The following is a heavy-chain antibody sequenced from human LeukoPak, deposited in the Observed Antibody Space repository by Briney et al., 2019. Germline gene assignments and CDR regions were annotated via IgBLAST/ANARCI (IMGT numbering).Heavy chain of an antibody. Sequence: ASVKVSCKASGYTFTSYGISWVRQAPGQGLEWMGWISAYNGNTNYAQKLQGRVTMTTDTSTSTAYMELRSLRSDDTAAYYCARDYDSSGWSAFDIWGQGTMVTVSS. V-gene: IGHV1-18*01. CDR2: ISAYNGNT. J-gene: IGHJ3*02. CDR3: ARDYDSSGWSAFDI. D-gene: IGHD3-22*01. CDR1: GYTFTSYG.